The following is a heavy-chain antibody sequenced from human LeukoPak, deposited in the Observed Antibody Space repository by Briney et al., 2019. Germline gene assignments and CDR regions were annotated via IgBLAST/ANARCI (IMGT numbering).Heavy chain of an antibody. Sequence: ASVKVSCKVSGHTLTELSMHWVRQAPGKGLEWMGGFDPGDGEMIYAQKFQGRLTMTEDTSTDTAYLELSSLRSEDTAVYYCAGGEWAVLLDYWGQGTLVTVAS. CDR1: GHTLTELS. CDR2: FDPGDGEM. V-gene: IGHV1-24*01. J-gene: IGHJ4*02. CDR3: AGGEWAVLLDY. D-gene: IGHD3-16*01.